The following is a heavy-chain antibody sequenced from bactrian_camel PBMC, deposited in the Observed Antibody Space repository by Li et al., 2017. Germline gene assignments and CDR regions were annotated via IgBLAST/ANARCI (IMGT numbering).Heavy chain of an antibody. Sequence: QVQLVESGGGSVQAGGSLRLSCASTTTLYTSNCVAWFRQAPGKEREEVASIYVRGGHTYYADSVKGRFTLAQDYKKKIVWLQMSSLGPDDTAMYYCVAGPGRDTDPFCPFWVLEGSGYWGQGTQVTVS. CDR1: TTLYTSNC. CDR3: VAGPGRDTDPFCPFWVLEGSGY. D-gene: IGHD6*01. CDR2: IYVRGGHT. J-gene: IGHJ6*01. V-gene: IGHV3S63*01.